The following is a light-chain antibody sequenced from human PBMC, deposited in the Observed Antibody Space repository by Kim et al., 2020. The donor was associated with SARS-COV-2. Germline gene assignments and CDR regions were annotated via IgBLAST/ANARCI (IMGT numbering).Light chain of an antibody. CDR1: SGHSNYP. CDR2: LNSDGSH. V-gene: IGLV4-69*01. CDR3: QNWGTGNWV. Sequence: QPVLTQSPSASASLGASVKLTCTLSSGHSNYPIAWHQQQPEKGPRSLMKLNSDGSHTKGDGIPDRFSGSSSGAERYLTISSLQSEDEADYYCQNWGTGNWVFGGGTKLTV. J-gene: IGLJ3*02.